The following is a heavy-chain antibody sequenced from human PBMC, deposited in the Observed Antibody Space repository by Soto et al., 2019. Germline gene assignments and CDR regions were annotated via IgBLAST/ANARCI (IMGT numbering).Heavy chain of an antibody. CDR2: IYHSGST. CDR1: GGSITSDDNW. D-gene: IGHD6-13*01. Sequence: QVQLQESGPGLVKPSGTLSLTCAVSGGSITSDDNWWSWVRQPPGKGLEWIGEIYHSGSTNYNPSLNSRVTIAVDKSKNQFSLKLTSVTAADAAAYYCVSSSWYSLDYWGQGTRVTVSS. V-gene: IGHV4-4*02. CDR3: VSSSWYSLDY. J-gene: IGHJ4*02.